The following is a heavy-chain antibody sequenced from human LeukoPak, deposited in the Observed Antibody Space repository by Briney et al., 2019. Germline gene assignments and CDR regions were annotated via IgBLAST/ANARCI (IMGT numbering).Heavy chain of an antibody. J-gene: IGHJ4*02. V-gene: IGHV4-39*01. CDR2: VYYSGST. CDR1: GGSISSSNYY. Sequence: SETLSLTCSVSGGSISSSNYYWGWIRQPPGKGLEWIGSVYYSGSTYYNPSLSSRVLISVDTSKNQFSLRLNSVTAADTALYYCARLHVDSALAYWGQGILVTVTS. D-gene: IGHD5-18*01. CDR3: ARLHVDSALAY.